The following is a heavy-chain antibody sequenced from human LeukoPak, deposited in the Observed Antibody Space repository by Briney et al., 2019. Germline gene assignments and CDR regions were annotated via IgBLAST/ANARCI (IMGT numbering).Heavy chain of an antibody. J-gene: IGHJ3*02. D-gene: IGHD3-9*01. CDR3: ARDLRRAYDILTGDAFDI. V-gene: IGHV4-31*03. Sequence: SETLSLTCTVSGGSISSGGYYWSWIRRHPGKGLEWIGYIYYSGSIYYNPSLKSRVTISVDTSKNQFSLKLSSVTAADTAVYYCARDLRRAYDILTGDAFDIWGKGTMVTVSS. CDR2: IYYSGSI. CDR1: GGSISSGGYY.